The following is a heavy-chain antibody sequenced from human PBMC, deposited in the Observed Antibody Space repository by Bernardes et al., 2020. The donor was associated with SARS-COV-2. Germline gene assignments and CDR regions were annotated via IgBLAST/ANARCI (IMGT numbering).Heavy chain of an antibody. V-gene: IGHV1-18*04. CDR2: ISGYSGNT. Sequence: ASVKVSCRASGYSFSSYGISWVRQAPGQGLEWMGWISGYSGNTEYAQQFQGRVTMTADTSTSTFHMDLRSLTSDDTAVYYCARVDRLVVVLVAAIDGFDVWGQGTMVTVSS. CDR1: GYSFSSYG. J-gene: IGHJ3*01. CDR3: ARVDRLVVVLVAAIDGFDV. D-gene: IGHD2-15*01.